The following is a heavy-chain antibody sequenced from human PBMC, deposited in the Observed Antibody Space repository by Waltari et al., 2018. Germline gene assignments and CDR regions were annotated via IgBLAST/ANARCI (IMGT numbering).Heavy chain of an antibody. D-gene: IGHD1-26*01. CDR2: ISISGDTT. CDR1: VLTFGDNI. J-gene: IGHJ4*02. V-gene: IGHV3-48*04. Sequence: EVQLVESGGDLAQPGGSLRLSCAASVLTFGDNIMHWVGQAPGKGPEWIACISISGDTTFYADFVRCRFTISRDNAKSSVYLQMSSLRAEDTAVYYCRLLLVGATEEGYFDSWGQGTLVTVSS. CDR3: RLLLVGATEEGYFDS.